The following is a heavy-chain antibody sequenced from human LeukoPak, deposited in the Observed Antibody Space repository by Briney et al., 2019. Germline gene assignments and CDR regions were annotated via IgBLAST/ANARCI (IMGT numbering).Heavy chain of an antibody. D-gene: IGHD2-15*01. V-gene: IGHV5-51*01. J-gene: IGHJ4*02. Sequence: GESLKISCKGSGSRFTSYWIGWVRQMPGKGLEWMGIIYPGDSDTRYSPSFQGQVTISADKSISTAYLQWSSLQASDTAMYYCARHFSYCSGGSCYSHYFDYWGQGTLVTVSS. CDR3: ARHFSYCSGGSCYSHYFDY. CDR1: GSRFTSYW. CDR2: IYPGDSDT.